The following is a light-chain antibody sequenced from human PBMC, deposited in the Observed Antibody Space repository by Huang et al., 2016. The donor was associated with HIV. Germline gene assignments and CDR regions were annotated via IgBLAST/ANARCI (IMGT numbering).Light chain of an antibody. CDR1: QSVSGSY. J-gene: IGKJ2*01. Sequence: EIVLTQSPDTLSLSPGERATLSCGASQSVSGSYLAWYQQKPGQAPRLLIYGVSNRATGIPDRFSGSGSGTDFTLTISRLEPEDFVVYDCRQYDSPPYTLGQGTKLEIK. CDR2: GVS. CDR3: RQYDSPPYT. V-gene: IGKV3-20*01.